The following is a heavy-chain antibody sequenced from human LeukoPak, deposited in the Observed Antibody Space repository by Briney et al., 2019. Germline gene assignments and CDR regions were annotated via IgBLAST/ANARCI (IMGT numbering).Heavy chain of an antibody. CDR1: GGSISSYY. V-gene: IGHV4-59*01. J-gene: IGHJ4*02. CDR2: IYYSGST. D-gene: IGHD1-26*01. Sequence: SETLSLTCTVSGGSISSYYWSWIRQPPGKGLEWIGYIYYSGSTNYNPSLKSRVTISVDTSKNQFSLKLSSVTAADTAVYYCATAWRGREGYFDXWGQGXXVTV. CDR3: ATAWRGREGYFDX.